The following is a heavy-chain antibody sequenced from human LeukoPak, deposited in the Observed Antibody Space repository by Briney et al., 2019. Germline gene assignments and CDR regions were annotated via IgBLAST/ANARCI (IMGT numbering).Heavy chain of an antibody. Sequence: SETLSLTCTVSGYSISSGYYWGWIRQPPGKGLEWIGSIYHSGSTYYNPSLKSRVTISVDTSKNQFSLKLSSVTAADTAVYYCARDRASGRNWFDSWGQGTLVTVSS. CDR3: ARDRASGRNWFDS. V-gene: IGHV4-38-2*02. CDR1: GYSISSGYY. J-gene: IGHJ5*01. D-gene: IGHD6-13*01. CDR2: IYHSGST.